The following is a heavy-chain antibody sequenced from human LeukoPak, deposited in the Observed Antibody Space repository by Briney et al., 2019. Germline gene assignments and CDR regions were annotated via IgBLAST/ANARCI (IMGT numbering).Heavy chain of an antibody. CDR2: IWNDGITE. V-gene: IGHV3-33*01. CDR1: ASTFRYYG. Sequence: GGSLRLSCAASASTFRYYGMYWVRQAPGKGLEWVALIWNDGITEWYADSVQGRFTISRDNSKKTLYLQMNSLRAEDTAVYFCAREGIPAPVPVPYYFDSWGQGAMVTVSS. J-gene: IGHJ4*02. D-gene: IGHD6-13*01. CDR3: AREGIPAPVPVPYYFDS.